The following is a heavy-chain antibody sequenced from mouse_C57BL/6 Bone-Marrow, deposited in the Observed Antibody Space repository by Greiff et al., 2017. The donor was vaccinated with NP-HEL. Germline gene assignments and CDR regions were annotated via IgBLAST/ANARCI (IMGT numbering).Heavy chain of an antibody. D-gene: IGHD1-1*01. CDR1: GYTFTSYW. CDR3: ARRPVITTVVAPYYAMDY. J-gene: IGHJ4*01. CDR2: INPSNGGT. Sequence: QVQLQQPGTELVKPGASVKLSCKASGYTFTSYWMHWVKQRPGQGLEWIGNINPSNGGTNYNEKFKSKATLTVDKSSSTAYMQLSSLTSEDTAVYYCARRPVITTVVAPYYAMDYWGQGTSVTVSS. V-gene: IGHV1-53*01.